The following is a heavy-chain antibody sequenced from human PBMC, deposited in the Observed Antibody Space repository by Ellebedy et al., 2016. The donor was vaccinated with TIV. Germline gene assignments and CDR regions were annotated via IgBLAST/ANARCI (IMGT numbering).Heavy chain of an antibody. Sequence: SETLSLTXTVSGYSISSGYYWGWIRQPPGKGLEWIGSIYHSGSTYYNPSLKSRVTISVDTSKNQFSLKLSSVTAADTAVYYCARRARVLRLKWFGESMGSYQFDYWGQGTLVTVSS. D-gene: IGHD3-10*01. CDR3: ARRARVLRLKWFGESMGSYQFDY. CDR2: IYHSGST. V-gene: IGHV4-38-2*02. J-gene: IGHJ4*02. CDR1: GYSISSGYY.